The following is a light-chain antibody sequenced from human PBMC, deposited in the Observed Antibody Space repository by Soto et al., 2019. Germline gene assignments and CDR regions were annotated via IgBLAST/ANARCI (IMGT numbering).Light chain of an antibody. Sequence: QSVLTQPPSVSGAPGERVAISCTGRSSNVGAGYDVHWYQQLPGTAPKLLIYNNNNRPSGVPDRFSGSMSGTAASLDITGLQADDEAAYHCQSYDSSLGGVVFGGGTKLTVL. CDR1: SSNVGAGYD. V-gene: IGLV1-40*01. J-gene: IGLJ3*02. CDR3: QSYDSSLGGVV. CDR2: NNN.